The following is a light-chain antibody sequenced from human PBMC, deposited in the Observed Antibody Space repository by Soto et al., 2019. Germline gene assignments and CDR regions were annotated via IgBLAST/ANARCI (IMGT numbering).Light chain of an antibody. Sequence: AIRMTQSPSSLSASTGDRVTITCRASQGISSYLAWYQQKPGKAPKLLIYAASTLQSGVPSRFSGSGSGTDFTLTISCLQSEDFATYYCQQHYSYPRLTFGGGTKVEIK. J-gene: IGKJ4*01. CDR3: QQHYSYPRLT. V-gene: IGKV1-8*01. CDR1: QGISSY. CDR2: AAS.